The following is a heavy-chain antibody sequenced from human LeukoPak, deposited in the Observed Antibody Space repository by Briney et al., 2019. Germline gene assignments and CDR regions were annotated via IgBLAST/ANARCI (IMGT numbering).Heavy chain of an antibody. J-gene: IGHJ4*02. Sequence: PSETLSLTCTVSGGSISSSSYYWGWIRQPPGKGLEWIGYIYYSGSTYYNPSLKSRVTISVDTSKNQFSLKLSSVTAADTAVYFCARTTYYYDSSDYYYPFYFDYWGQGTLVTVSS. V-gene: IGHV4-30-4*08. CDR3: ARTTYYYDSSDYYYPFYFDY. CDR1: GGSISSSSYY. CDR2: IYYSGST. D-gene: IGHD3-22*01.